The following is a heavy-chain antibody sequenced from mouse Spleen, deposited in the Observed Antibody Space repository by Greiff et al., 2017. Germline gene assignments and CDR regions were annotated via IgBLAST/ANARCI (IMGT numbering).Heavy chain of an antibody. D-gene: IGHD2-4*01. J-gene: IGHJ2*01. V-gene: IGHV1-55*01. Sequence: QVQLQQSGPELVRPGASVKMSCKASGYTFTSYWMHWVKQRPGQGLEWIGDIYPGSGSTNYNEKFKSKATLTVDTSSSTAYMQLSSLTSEDSAVYYCARWRITTSLFDYWGQGTTLTVSS. CDR2: IYPGSGST. CDR3: ARWRITTSLFDY. CDR1: GYTFTSYW.